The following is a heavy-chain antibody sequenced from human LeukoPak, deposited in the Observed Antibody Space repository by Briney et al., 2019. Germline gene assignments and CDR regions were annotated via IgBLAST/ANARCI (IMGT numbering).Heavy chain of an antibody. D-gene: IGHD6-6*01. J-gene: IGHJ4*02. CDR3: AKVGGRGTSIAALRGVDY. Sequence: QTGGSLRLSCAASGFTFSSYGMHWVRQAPGKGLEWVAFIRYDGSNKYYADSVKGRFTISRDNSKNTLYLQMNSLRAEDTAVYYCAKVGGRGTSIAALRGVDYWGQGTLVTVSS. CDR2: IRYDGSNK. CDR1: GFTFSSYG. V-gene: IGHV3-30*02.